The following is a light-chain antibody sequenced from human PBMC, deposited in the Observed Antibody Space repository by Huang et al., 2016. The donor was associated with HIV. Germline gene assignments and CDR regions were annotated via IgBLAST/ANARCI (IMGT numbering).Light chain of an antibody. CDR1: HDIRNF. J-gene: IGKJ4*01. CDR2: EAS. V-gene: IGKV1-33*01. Sequence: DIQLTQSPVSLSVSVGDRVTISCQSSHDIRNFLNWYQQKPGKAPKLLIYEASYLQTGVPSRFSASGSGTDFTLTISSLHPEDLATYFFQQYESVPLTFGGKTKVQIK. CDR3: QQYESVPLT.